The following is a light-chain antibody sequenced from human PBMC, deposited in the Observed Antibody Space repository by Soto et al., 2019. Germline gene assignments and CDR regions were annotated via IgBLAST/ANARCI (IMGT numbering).Light chain of an antibody. Sequence: LVLTQSPSASASLGASVKLTCTLSSGHSSYAIAWHQQQPEKGPRYLMKLNSDGSHSKGDGIPDRFSGSSSGAERYLTISSLQSEDEADYYCQTWGTGIPPVVFGGGTKLTVL. J-gene: IGLJ2*01. CDR2: LNSDGSH. CDR3: QTWGTGIPPVV. V-gene: IGLV4-69*01. CDR1: SGHSSYA.